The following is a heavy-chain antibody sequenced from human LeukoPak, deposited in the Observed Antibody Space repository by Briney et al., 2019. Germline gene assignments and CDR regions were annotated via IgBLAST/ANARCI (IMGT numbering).Heavy chain of an antibody. V-gene: IGHV4-59*01. CDR1: GGSISTYY. D-gene: IGHD5-24*01. J-gene: IGHJ4*02. CDR2: IYYSGST. CDR3: ARGAGTKEMAFGH. Sequence: SETLSLTCTVSGGSISTYYWSWLWQPPGKGVEGVGYIYYSGSTNYNPSLKSRETISEDTSKSHFSLKLTSVTAADTAVYYCARGAGTKEMAFGHWGQGTLVTVSS.